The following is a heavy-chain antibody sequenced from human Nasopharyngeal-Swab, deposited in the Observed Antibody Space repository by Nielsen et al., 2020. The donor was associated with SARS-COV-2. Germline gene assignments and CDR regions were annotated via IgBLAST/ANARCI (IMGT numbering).Heavy chain of an antibody. CDR3: LRGDRRDY. Sequence: ETLSLTCTVSGGSISSYYWSWIRQPPGKGLEWLSSISSDSGAKYHADSVKGRFTISRDNAKNSLYLEMNSLRAEDTAVYYCLRGDRRDYWGPGTLVSVSS. CDR1: GGSISSYY. D-gene: IGHD3-22*01. CDR2: ISSDSGAK. V-gene: IGHV3-21*01. J-gene: IGHJ4*02.